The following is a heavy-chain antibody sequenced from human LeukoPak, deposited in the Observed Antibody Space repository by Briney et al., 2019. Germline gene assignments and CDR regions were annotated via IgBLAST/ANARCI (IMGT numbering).Heavy chain of an antibody. J-gene: IGHJ4*02. CDR1: GDSISSSNW. Sequence: PSGTLSLTCAVSGDSISSSNWWSWIRQPPGKGLEWIGEISHSGSPNSNPSLKSRVTISLDKSKNQFSLKLSSVTAADTAVYYCASLAGTGAAAGAFDYWGQGTLVTVSS. CDR2: ISHSGSP. V-gene: IGHV4-4*02. CDR3: ASLAGTGAAAGAFDY. D-gene: IGHD3/OR15-3a*01.